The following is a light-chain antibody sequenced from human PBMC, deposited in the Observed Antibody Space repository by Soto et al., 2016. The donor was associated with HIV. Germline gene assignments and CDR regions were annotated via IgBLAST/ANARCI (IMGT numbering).Light chain of an antibody. V-gene: IGKV1-27*01. CDR2: GAS. CDR1: QSISSW. CDR3: QKYNSSPHT. J-gene: IGKJ4*01. Sequence: DIQMTQSPSTLSASVGDRVTITCRASQSISSWLAWYQQKPGKAPKLLIYGASTLQSGVPSRFRGSGSGTDFTLTISSLLPEDVATYYCQKYNSSPHTFGGGTTVEIK.